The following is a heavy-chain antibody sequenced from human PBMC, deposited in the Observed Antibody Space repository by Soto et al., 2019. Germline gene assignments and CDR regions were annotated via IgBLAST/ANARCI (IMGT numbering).Heavy chain of an antibody. Sequence: QVQLVQSGTEVKKPGASVKISCKASGYTFTGYYIYWGRQAPGQGLEFMGAINSGGGNTDYAQKFQGRVTVTRDTSTSTVYMELTSLRFDDTAVYYCVGGNCAGDCYFDYWGQGTLVTVSS. CDR1: GYTFTGYY. D-gene: IGHD2-21*02. V-gene: IGHV1-46*01. CDR3: VGGNCAGDCYFDY. CDR2: INSGGGNT. J-gene: IGHJ4*02.